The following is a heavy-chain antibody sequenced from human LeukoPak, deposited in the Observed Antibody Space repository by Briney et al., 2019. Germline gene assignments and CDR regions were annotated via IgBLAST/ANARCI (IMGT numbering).Heavy chain of an antibody. J-gene: IGHJ4*02. V-gene: IGHV3-53*01. CDR1: GFTVISNY. Sequence: GGSLRLSCAASGFTVISNYMSWVRQAPGKGLEWVSVIYSGGSTYYADSVKGRFTISRDNSKNTLYLQMNSLRAEDTAVYYCAREGIWFGEHLIDYWGQRTVVTVSS. CDR2: IYSGGST. CDR3: AREGIWFGEHLIDY. D-gene: IGHD3-10*01.